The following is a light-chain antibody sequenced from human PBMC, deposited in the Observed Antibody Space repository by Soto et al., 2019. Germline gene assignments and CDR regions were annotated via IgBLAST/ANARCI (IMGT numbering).Light chain of an antibody. CDR1: SSDVCGYNY. Sequence: QSALTQPASVSGSPGQSITISCTGTSSDVCGYNYVCWYQQHPGKAPKLMIYGVSHRPSGVPTRFSGSKSGNTDSLTISGLQAEDEADYYCRSYTISSTVVFGGGTKLTVL. CDR2: GVS. V-gene: IGLV2-14*01. J-gene: IGLJ2*01. CDR3: RSYTISSTVV.